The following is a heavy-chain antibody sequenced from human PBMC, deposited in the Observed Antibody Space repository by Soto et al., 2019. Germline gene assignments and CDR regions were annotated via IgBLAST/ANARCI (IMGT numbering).Heavy chain of an antibody. J-gene: IGHJ6*03. CDR2: MNPNSGNT. V-gene: IGHV1-8*01. Sequence: ASVKVSCKASGYTFTSYDINWVRQATGQGLEWMGWMNPNSGNTGYAQKFQGRVTMTRNTSIRTAYMELSSLRSEDTAVYYCARAYSSSSRNYYYYMDVWGKGTTVTVSS. CDR3: ARAYSSSSRNYYYYMDV. D-gene: IGHD6-6*01. CDR1: GYTFTSYD.